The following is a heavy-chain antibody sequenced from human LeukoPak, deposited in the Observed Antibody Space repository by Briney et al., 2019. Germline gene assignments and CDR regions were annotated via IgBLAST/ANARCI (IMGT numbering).Heavy chain of an antibody. J-gene: IGHJ4*02. V-gene: IGHV3-30*02. Sequence: PGGSLGLSCAASGFTFSSYGMHWVRQAPGKGLEEVAFIRYDGSNKYYADSVKGRFTISRDNSKNTLYLQMNSLRAEDTAVYYCAALYYDILTGSLNDYWGQGTLVTVSS. D-gene: IGHD3-9*01. CDR1: GFTFSSYG. CDR2: IRYDGSNK. CDR3: AALYYDILTGSLNDY.